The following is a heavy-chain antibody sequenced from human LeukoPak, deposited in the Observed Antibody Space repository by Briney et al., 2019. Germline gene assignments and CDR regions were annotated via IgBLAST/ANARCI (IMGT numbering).Heavy chain of an antibody. CDR1: GGSFSGYY. CDR2: INHSGST. Sequence: PSETLSLTCAVYGGSFSGYYWSWIRQPPGKGLEWIGEINHSGSTNYNPSLKSRVTISVDTSKNQFSLKLSSVTAADTAVYYCARGKVWGRTGRYYFDYWGQGTLGTVSS. V-gene: IGHV4-34*01. D-gene: IGHD7-27*01. CDR3: ARGKVWGRTGRYYFDY. J-gene: IGHJ4*02.